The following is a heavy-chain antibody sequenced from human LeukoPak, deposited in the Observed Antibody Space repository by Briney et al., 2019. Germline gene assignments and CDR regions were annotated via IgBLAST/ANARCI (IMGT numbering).Heavy chain of an antibody. V-gene: IGHV3-30*02. CDR1: GFAFSGYN. CDR3: AKEAAGPNYYFDY. D-gene: IGHD6-25*01. Sequence: PGGSLRLSCAASGFAFSGYNMHWVRQAPGKGLEWVAFIRYDEIEKYYADSVKGRFTISRDNSKNTLFLQMNSLRAEDTAVYYCAKEAAGPNYYFDYRGQGTLVTVSS. CDR2: IRYDEIEK. J-gene: IGHJ4*02.